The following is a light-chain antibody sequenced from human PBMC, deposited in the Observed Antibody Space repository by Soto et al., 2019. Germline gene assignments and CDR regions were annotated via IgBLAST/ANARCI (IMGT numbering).Light chain of an antibody. V-gene: IGKV3-20*01. CDR3: QQYVTSFT. J-gene: IGKJ3*01. Sequence: EIVFTQSPGTLSLSPGERATLSCRASQSVNSNYLAWYRQKPGQAPRLLIYGASSRATGTPDRFSGSGSGTDFTLTISRLEPEDFAVYYCQQYVTSFTFGPGTRVDIK. CDR2: GAS. CDR1: QSVNSNY.